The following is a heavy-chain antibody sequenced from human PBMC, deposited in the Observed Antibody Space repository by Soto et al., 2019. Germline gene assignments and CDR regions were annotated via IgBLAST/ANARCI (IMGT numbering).Heavy chain of an antibody. J-gene: IGHJ5*01. V-gene: IGHV1-18*04. D-gene: IGHD2-2*01. CDR2: VSGNNGAS. CDR3: VRDQKYFRVNGNWFDS. Sequence: ASVKVSCKASGYTAADFGISCVRQAPGQGLEWMGWVSGNNGASNPAPKVQGRITMTLDTSTGVSYMALRSLRSDDTAIYYCVRDQKYFRVNGNWFDSWGQGTLVTVSS. CDR1: GYTAADFG.